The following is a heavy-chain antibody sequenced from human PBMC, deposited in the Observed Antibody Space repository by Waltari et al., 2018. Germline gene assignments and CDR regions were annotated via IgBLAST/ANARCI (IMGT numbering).Heavy chain of an antibody. CDR3: AKDQYYYGSGSYYNDAFDI. V-gene: IGHV3-23*01. Sequence: AASGFTFSSYAMSWVRQAPGKGLEWVSAISGSGGSTYYADSVKGRFTISRDNSKNTLYLQMNSLRAEDTAVYYCAKDQYYYGSGSYYNDAFDIWGQGTMVTVSS. D-gene: IGHD3-10*01. CDR2: ISGSGGST. CDR1: GFTFSSYA. J-gene: IGHJ3*02.